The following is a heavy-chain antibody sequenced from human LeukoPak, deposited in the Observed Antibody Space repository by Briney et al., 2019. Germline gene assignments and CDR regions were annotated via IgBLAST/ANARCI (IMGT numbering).Heavy chain of an antibody. CDR1: GGSFSAYY. CDR2: VNHSGSV. J-gene: IGHJ4*02. Sequence: SETLSLTCAVYGGSFSAYYWSWIRQPPGKGLEWIGEVNHSGSVHYNPSLKRRVTISLDTSKDQFSLKLSSVTAADTAVYYCASIRTLLWFGEFHDWGQGTLVTVSS. CDR3: ASIRTLLWFGEFHD. D-gene: IGHD3-10*01. V-gene: IGHV4-34*01.